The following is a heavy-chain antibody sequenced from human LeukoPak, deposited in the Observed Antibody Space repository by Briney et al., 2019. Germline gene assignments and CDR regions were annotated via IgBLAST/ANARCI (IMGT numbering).Heavy chain of an antibody. CDR1: GGPISSSNW. D-gene: IGHD3-10*01. CDR2: IYHSGST. V-gene: IGHV4-4*02. CDR3: ATMVRGVIPWFDP. J-gene: IGHJ5*02. Sequence: SGTLSLTCAVSGGPISSSNWWSWVRQPPGKGLEWIGEIYHSGSTNYNPSLKSRVTISVDKSKNQFSLKLSSVTAADTAVYYCATMVRGVIPWFDPWGQGTLVTVSS.